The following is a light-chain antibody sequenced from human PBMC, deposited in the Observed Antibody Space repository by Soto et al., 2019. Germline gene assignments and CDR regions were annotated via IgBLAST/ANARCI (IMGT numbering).Light chain of an antibody. V-gene: IGKV3-15*01. CDR1: QSVSSN. CDR3: QQYRSWPRT. Sequence: EIVLTQSPATLSVSPGDRATLSCRASQSVSSNLAWYQQKPGQTPRLLIYGASTRATDMPGRFSGRGAGAEFPLTISSLQSEDFAVYYCQQYRSWPRTFGQGTKVDI. CDR2: GAS. J-gene: IGKJ1*01.